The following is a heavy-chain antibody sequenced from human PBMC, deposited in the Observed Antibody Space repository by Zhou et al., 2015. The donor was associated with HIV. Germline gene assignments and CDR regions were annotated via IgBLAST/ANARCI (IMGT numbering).Heavy chain of an antibody. CDR3: AKDAAGLRPSGMDV. V-gene: IGHV1-69*01. J-gene: IGHJ6*02. Sequence: QLLQSGSDVKKPGSSVKVSCRASGDVDHFRTYTITWVRQAPGHGLEWMGGIRPMFRGTDTAPKFQGRVSFGADVTATVVSMELKNLTVEDTAVYYCAKDAAGLRPSGMDVWGQGTPVTVSS. CDR1: GDVDHFRTYT. CDR2: IRPMFRGT. D-gene: IGHD2-8*01.